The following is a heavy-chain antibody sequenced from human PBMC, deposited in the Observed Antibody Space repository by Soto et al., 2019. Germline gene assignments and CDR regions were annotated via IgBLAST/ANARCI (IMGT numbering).Heavy chain of an antibody. CDR2: IYYSGST. CDR3: ARGVVSYYYYYYMDV. V-gene: IGHV4-31*03. CDR1: GGSISSGGYY. J-gene: IGHJ6*03. Sequence: QVQLQESGPGLVQPSQTLSLTCTVSGGSISSGGYYWSWIRQHPGKGLEWIGYIYYSGSTYYNPSLKSRVTISVDTSKNQYAVKLSSVTAADTAVYYCARGVVSYYYYYYMDVWGKGTKVTVSS. D-gene: IGHD3-3*01.